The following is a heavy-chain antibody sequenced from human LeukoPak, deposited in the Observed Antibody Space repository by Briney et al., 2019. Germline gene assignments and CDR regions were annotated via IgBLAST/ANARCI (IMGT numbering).Heavy chain of an antibody. CDR2: LKSRTDGGTT. J-gene: IGHJ3*02. Sequence: GGSLRLSCAASGFTLTDAWVSWVRQPPGKGLEWVGHLKSRTDGGTTDYAAPVKGRFTISRDGSKNTLYLQMNSLKTEDTAVYYCTKFFLGRRDYVWESYRYLAFDIWGHGTMVTVSS. D-gene: IGHD3-16*02. CDR3: TKFFLGRRDYVWESYRYLAFDI. V-gene: IGHV3-15*01. CDR1: GFTLTDAW.